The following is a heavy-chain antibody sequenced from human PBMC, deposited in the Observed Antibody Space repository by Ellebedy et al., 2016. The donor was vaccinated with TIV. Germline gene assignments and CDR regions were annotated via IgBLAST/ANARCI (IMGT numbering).Heavy chain of an antibody. J-gene: IGHJ4*02. CDR2: ISYDGNNK. CDR1: GFTFSNYG. CDR3: AKDPSIAARYFDF. V-gene: IGHV3-30*18. D-gene: IGHD6-6*01. Sequence: GGSLRLSXPASGFTFSNYGMHWVRPAPSKGLEWVAVISYDGNNKYYADSVKGRFTVSRDNSKNMLYLQMNSLRPEDTAMYYCAKDPSIAARYFDFWGQGTLVTVSS.